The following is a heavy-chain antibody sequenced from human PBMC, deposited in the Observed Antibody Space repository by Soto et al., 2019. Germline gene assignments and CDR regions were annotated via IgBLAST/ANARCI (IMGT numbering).Heavy chain of an antibody. CDR2: ISGSGGST. J-gene: IGHJ4*02. CDR1: GFTFSSFA. CDR3: ARGPYYYDSSGYPGYFDY. D-gene: IGHD3-22*01. Sequence: GGSLRLSCAASGFTFSSFAMSWVRQAPGKGLDWVSAISGSGGSTYSADSVKGRFTISRDNSKNTLYLQMSSLRAEDTAVYYCARGPYYYDSSGYPGYFDYWGQGTLVTVSS. V-gene: IGHV3-23*01.